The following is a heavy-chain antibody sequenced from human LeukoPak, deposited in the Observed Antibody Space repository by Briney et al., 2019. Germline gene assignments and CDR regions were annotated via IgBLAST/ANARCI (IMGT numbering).Heavy chain of an antibody. Sequence: PSETLSLTCAVYGGSFSGYYWSWIRQPPGKGLEWIGEINHSGSTNYNPSLKSRVTISVDTSKNQFSLKLSSVTAADTAVYYCARASYSLVIDYWGQGTLVTVSS. CDR2: INHSGST. CDR1: GGSFSGYY. CDR3: ARASYSLVIDY. V-gene: IGHV4-34*01. D-gene: IGHD4-23*01. J-gene: IGHJ4*02.